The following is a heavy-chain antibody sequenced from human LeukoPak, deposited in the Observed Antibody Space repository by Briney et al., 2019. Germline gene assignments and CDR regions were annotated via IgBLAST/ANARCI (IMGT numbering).Heavy chain of an antibody. CDR1: GYTFTGHY. Sequence: ASVKVSCKASGYTFTGHYMHWVRQAPGQGLEWMGWINPKSGGPKFAQKFQGRVTMTRDTSISTVYMELSRLRPDDTAVYYCARVYDSSGYDAFDVWGQGTMVTVSS. V-gene: IGHV1-2*02. D-gene: IGHD3-22*01. CDR2: INPKSGGP. CDR3: ARVYDSSGYDAFDV. J-gene: IGHJ3*01.